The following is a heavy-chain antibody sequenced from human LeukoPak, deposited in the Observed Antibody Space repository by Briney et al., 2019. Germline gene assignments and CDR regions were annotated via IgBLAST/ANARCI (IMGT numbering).Heavy chain of an antibody. V-gene: IGHV4-59*08. Sequence: PSETLSLTCTVSGGSISSHYWSWIRQPPGKGLEWIGYIYYSGSTNYNPSLKSRVTISIDTSKNQFSLKLSSVTAADTAVYYCARLGGYYYLDYWGQGTLVTVSS. D-gene: IGHD3-22*01. J-gene: IGHJ4*02. CDR1: GGSISSHY. CDR2: IYYSGST. CDR3: ARLGGYYYLDY.